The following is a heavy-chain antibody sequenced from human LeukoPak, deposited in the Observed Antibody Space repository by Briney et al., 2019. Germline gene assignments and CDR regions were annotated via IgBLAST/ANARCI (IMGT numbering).Heavy chain of an antibody. Sequence: ASVKVSCKAFGYTFTSYGISWLRQAPGQRLEWMGWISAYNGNTNYAQKLQGRVTMTTDTSTSTAYMELRSLRSDDTAVYYCARDKFDFGVPLDYWGQGTLVTVSS. CDR1: GYTFTSYG. CDR3: ARDKFDFGVPLDY. V-gene: IGHV1-18*01. CDR2: ISAYNGNT. J-gene: IGHJ4*02. D-gene: IGHD3-3*01.